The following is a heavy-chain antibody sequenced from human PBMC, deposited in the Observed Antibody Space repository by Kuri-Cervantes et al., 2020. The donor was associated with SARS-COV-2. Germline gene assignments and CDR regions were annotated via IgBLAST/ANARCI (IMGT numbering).Heavy chain of an antibody. Sequence: TLSLTCTVSGGSVSSDSYYWSWIRQPPGKALEWLARIDWGDDKFYSTSLKTRLTISKDTSKNQVVLTMTNMDPVDTATYYCARTSADSSSLYYYGMDVWGQGNTVNGSS. CDR2: IDWGDDK. CDR3: ARTSADSSSLYYYGMDV. J-gene: IGHJ6*01. V-gene: IGHV2-70*16. D-gene: IGHD6-13*01. CDR1: GGSVSSDSYY.